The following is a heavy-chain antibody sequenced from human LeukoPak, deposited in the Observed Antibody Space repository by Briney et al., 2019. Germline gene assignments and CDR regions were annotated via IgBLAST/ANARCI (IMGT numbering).Heavy chain of an antibody. CDR3: ARGRGGGSGSYPPYNWFAP. D-gene: IGHD3-10*01. CDR2: INHSVST. Sequence: SETLSLTCAVYGGSFSGYYWSWVRDPPEKRVEWSGEINHSVSTNYNPSLKSLVTISVDTYKNQFSLKLSSVTAADTAVYYCARGRGGGSGSYPPYNWFAPWGQGTLVTVSS. J-gene: IGHJ5*02. CDR1: GGSFSGYY. V-gene: IGHV4-34*01.